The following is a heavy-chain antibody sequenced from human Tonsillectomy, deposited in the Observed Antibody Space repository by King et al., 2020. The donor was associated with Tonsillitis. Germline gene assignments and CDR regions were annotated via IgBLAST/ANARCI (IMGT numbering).Heavy chain of an antibody. V-gene: IGHV4-39*01. CDR1: GGSISSSSYY. CDR3: SRHPLPSSCTNGVCYPKAGFDP. J-gene: IGHJ5*02. D-gene: IGHD2-8*01. Sequence: QLQESGPGLVKPSETLSLTCTVSGGSISSSSYYWGWIRQPPGKGLEWIGSIYYSGSTYYNPSLKSRVTISVDTSKNQFSLKLSSVTAADTAVYYCSRHPLPSSCTNGVCYPKAGFDPWGQGTLVTVSS. CDR2: IYYSGST.